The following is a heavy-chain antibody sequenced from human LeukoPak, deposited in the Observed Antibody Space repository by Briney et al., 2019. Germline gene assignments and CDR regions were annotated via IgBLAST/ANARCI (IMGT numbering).Heavy chain of an antibody. CDR1: GGTFSSYA. V-gene: IGHV1-69*13. Sequence: SVKVSCKASGGTFSSYAISWVRQAPGQGLEWMGGIIPIFGTANYAQKFQGRVTITADESTSTAYMELSSLRSEDTAVYYCARGGADLHGDNWFDPWGQGTLVTVSS. CDR2: IIPIFGTA. CDR3: ARGGADLHGDNWFDP. J-gene: IGHJ5*02. D-gene: IGHD3-16*01.